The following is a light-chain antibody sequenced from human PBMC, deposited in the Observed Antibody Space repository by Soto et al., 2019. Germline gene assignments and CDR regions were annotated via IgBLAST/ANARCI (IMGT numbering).Light chain of an antibody. CDR2: GAS. V-gene: IGKV3-15*01. CDR1: QSVRGN. Sequence: EMVMTQPPATLSGSPGERATLACRASQSVRGNLAWYQQKPGQSPXLLIYGASYRATGIPPRFSGSGSGTEFTLTISSLQSEDFAVYYCQQYNNWPFITFGQGTRLEIK. CDR3: QQYNNWPFIT. J-gene: IGKJ5*01.